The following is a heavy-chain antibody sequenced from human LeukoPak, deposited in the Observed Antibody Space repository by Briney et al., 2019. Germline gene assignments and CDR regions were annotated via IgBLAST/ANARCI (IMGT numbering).Heavy chain of an antibody. CDR3: ARENDAFDI. CDR2: ISXSGSXX. Sequence: GGSLRLSCAASGFTFSXXXXXXVRQAPGKXXXWVSSISXSGSXXXXXXXXXXXXXISRDNAKNSLYLQMNSLRAEDTAVYYCARENDAFDIWGQGTMVTVSS. V-gene: IGHV3-21*01. J-gene: IGHJ3*02. CDR1: GFTFSXXX.